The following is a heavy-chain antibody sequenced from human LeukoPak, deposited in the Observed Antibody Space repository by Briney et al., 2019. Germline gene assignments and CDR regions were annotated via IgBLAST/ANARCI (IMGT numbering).Heavy chain of an antibody. J-gene: IGHJ4*02. Sequence: PGGSLRLSCAASGFTFRIYGMNWVRQAPGKGLEWVSSISDTSTDIAYADSVKGRFTVSRDNAKNSVFLQMNSLRVEDTAVYFCARADYYETSGPFGYWGQGTLVIVSS. CDR3: ARADYYETSGPFGY. D-gene: IGHD3-22*01. V-gene: IGHV3-21*06. CDR1: GFTFRIYG. CDR2: ISDTSTDI.